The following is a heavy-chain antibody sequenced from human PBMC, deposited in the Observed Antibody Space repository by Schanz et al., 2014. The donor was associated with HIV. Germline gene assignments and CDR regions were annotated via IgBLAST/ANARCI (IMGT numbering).Heavy chain of an antibody. D-gene: IGHD3-9*01. CDR1: GFTFSNYW. V-gene: IGHV3-74*01. J-gene: IGHJ6*02. Sequence: EVQLVESGGGLVQPGGSLRLSCTASGFTFSNYWMHWVRQVPGKGLVWVSRINSDGRSANYADSVKGRFTISRDNAKNSMYLVMNSLRDEDTAVYYCARDNEERDIWTGNYYYYGMDVWGQGTTVTVAS. CDR3: ARDNEERDIWTGNYYYYGMDV. CDR2: INSDGRSA.